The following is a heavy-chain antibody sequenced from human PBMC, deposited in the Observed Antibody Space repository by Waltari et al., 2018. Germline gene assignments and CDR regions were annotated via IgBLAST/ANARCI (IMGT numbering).Heavy chain of an antibody. D-gene: IGHD1-26*01. CDR3: ARSYRDGEADAFDI. V-gene: IGHV4-34*01. CDR2: INHSGST. Sequence: QVQLQQWGAGLLKPSETLSLTCAVYGGPFSGYYWSWIRKPPGKGLEWIGEINHSGSTNYNPSLKSRVTISVDTSKNQFSLKLSSVTAADTAVYYCARSYRDGEADAFDIWGQGTMVTVSS. J-gene: IGHJ3*02. CDR1: GGPFSGYY.